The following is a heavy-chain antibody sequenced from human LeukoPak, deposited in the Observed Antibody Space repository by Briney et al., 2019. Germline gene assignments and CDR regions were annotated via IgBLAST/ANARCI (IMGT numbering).Heavy chain of an antibody. CDR1: GGSFSGYY. Sequence: SETLSLTCAVYGGSFSGYYWSWIRQPPGKGLEWIGEINHSGSTNYNPSLKSRVTISVDTSKNQFSLKQSSVTAADTAVYYCARGPYITIFGVVISYYYYGMDVWGQGTTVTVSS. CDR2: INHSGST. V-gene: IGHV4-34*01. D-gene: IGHD3-3*01. CDR3: ARGPYITIFGVVISYYYYGMDV. J-gene: IGHJ6*02.